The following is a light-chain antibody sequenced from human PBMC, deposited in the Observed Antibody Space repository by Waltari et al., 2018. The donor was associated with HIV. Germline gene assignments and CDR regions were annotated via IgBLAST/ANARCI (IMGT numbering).Light chain of an antibody. J-gene: IGKJ4*01. CDR1: QSVGSA. Sequence: IVMPQSPATLSVSPGERVAISCRATQSVGSALAWYQQKPGQVPRLLIYGASTRATGVPARFSGSGSETEFTLTISSLQSEDFAVYYCQQYNKWPLTFGGGTKVEIK. CDR2: GAS. V-gene: IGKV3-15*01. CDR3: QQYNKWPLT.